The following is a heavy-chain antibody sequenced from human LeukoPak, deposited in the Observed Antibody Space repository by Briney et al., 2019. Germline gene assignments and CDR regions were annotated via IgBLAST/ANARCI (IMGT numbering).Heavy chain of an antibody. Sequence: PSETLSLTCTVSGGSISSGDYYWSWIRQPPGKGLEWIGYIYYSGSTYYNPSLKSRVTISVDRSKNQFSLKLSSVTAADTAVYYCARVGRGLAYYDSSGYPFDCWGQGTLVTVSS. J-gene: IGHJ4*02. CDR3: ARVGRGLAYYDSSGYPFDC. CDR1: GGSISSGDYY. V-gene: IGHV4-30-4*01. CDR2: IYYSGST. D-gene: IGHD3-22*01.